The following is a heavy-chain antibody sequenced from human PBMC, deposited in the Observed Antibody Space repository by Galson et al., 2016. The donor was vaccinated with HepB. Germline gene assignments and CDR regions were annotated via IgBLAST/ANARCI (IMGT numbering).Heavy chain of an antibody. CDR3: ARGAATTKVRVEYNWFDP. CDR1: GGTFSSYA. J-gene: IGHJ5*02. D-gene: IGHD3-10*01. Sequence: SVKVSCKASGGTFSSYAISWVRQAPGQGLEWMGGINPLFGTANYAQKFQGKVTITADESTSTAYMELSSLRSEDTAVYYCARGAATTKVRVEYNWFDPWGQGTLVTVSS. CDR2: INPLFGTA. V-gene: IGHV1-69*13.